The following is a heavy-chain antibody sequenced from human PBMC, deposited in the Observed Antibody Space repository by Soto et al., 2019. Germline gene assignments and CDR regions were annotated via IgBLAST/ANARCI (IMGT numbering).Heavy chain of an antibody. V-gene: IGHV1-18*01. CDR3: ARGRYGDY. CDR2: ISAHNGNT. D-gene: IGHD1-1*01. Sequence: QVHLVQSGAEVKKPGASVKVSCKGSGYAFTTYGITWVRQAPGQGLEWMGWISAHNGNTNYAQKLQGRVTVTRNTSTSTAYMELRSLRTDDTTVYYCARGRYGDYWGQGALVTVSS. CDR1: GYAFTTYG. J-gene: IGHJ4*02.